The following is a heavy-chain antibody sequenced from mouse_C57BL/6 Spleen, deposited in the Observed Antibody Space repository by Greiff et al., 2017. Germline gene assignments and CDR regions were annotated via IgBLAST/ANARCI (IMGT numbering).Heavy chain of an antibody. V-gene: IGHV1-78*01. CDR2: IYPRDGST. Sequence: QVQLKESDAELVKPGASVKISCKASGYTFTDYTIHWMKQRPEQGLEWIGYIYPRDGSTKYNEKFKGKATLTADKSSSTAYMQLNSLTSEDSAVYFFAREELGDCYCSGAYWGQGTLVTVSA. CDR3: AREELGDCYCSGAY. D-gene: IGHD1-1*01. J-gene: IGHJ3*01. CDR1: GYTFTDYT.